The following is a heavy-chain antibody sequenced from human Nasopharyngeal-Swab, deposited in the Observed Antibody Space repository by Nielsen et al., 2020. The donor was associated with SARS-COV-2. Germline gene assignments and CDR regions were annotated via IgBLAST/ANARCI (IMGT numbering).Heavy chain of an antibody. CDR1: GDSISGSNSY. V-gene: IGHV4-39*07. Sequence: GSLRLSCAVSGDSISGSNSYWGWIRQPPGKGLEWIGSIYYTGTTYRKPSLKSRLTMSIDTSKNQFSLRLTSVTAADTAFYYCARVTIPVAGSWHFNLWGRGTLVTVSS. CDR2: IYYTGTT. D-gene: IGHD6-19*01. CDR3: ARVTIPVAGSWHFNL. J-gene: IGHJ2*01.